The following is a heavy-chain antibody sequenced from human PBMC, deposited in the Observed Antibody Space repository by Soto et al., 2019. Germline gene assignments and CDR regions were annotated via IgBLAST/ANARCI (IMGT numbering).Heavy chain of an antibody. CDR2: MSYDGGSK. CDR1: GFIFRSYG. J-gene: IGHJ4*02. CDR3: ARDRSGHTDWRADFFDY. V-gene: IGHV3-30-3*01. Sequence: QVQLVESGGGVVQPGRSLRLSCAASGFIFRSYGMHWVRQAPGKGLEWVAVMSYDGGSKVYPDSVKGRFTISRDNSKNTLYLQMNSLTPVDTAVYYCARDRSGHTDWRADFFDYWGQGTLVTVSS. D-gene: IGHD3-9*01.